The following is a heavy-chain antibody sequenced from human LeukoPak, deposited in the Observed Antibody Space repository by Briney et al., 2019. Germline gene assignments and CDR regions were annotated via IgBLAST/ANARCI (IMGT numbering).Heavy chain of an antibody. CDR1: GFTFSQYW. Sequence: GGSLRLSCAASGFTFSQYWMSWVRQSPEKGLELVALINQDGSHKYYVDSLRGRLSVSRDNAKNSVYLQMDSLRAEDTGFYYCARAGDYYFHYWGQGTLVTVSS. CDR2: INQDGSHK. J-gene: IGHJ4*02. CDR3: ARAGDYYFHY. D-gene: IGHD4-17*01. V-gene: IGHV3-7*01.